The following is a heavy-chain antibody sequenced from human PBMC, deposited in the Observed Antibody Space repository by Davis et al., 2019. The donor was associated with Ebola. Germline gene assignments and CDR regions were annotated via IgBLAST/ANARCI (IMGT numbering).Heavy chain of an antibody. CDR1: GFTFSGSA. CDR3: TCSSDGMDV. D-gene: IGHD3-10*02. CDR2: FRSKANSYAT. J-gene: IGHJ6*02. V-gene: IGHV3-73*01. Sequence: GESLKISCAASGFTFSGSAMHWVRQASGKGLEWVGRFRSKANSYATAYAASVKGRFTISRDDSKNTAYLQMNSLKTEDTAVYYCTCSSDGMDVWGQGTTVTVSS.